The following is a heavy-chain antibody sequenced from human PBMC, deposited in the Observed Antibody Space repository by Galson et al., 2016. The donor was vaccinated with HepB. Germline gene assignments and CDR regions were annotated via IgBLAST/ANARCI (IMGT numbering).Heavy chain of an antibody. CDR2: IKAKADGGTT. V-gene: IGHV3-15*01. Sequence: SLRLSCAASGFTFSIAWMNWVRQAPGKGLEWVGRIKAKADGGTTDYAAPVKGRFTISRDDSTNTLYLQMNSLRAEDTAVYYCSTDSYNYYDTGGYFWGWGQGTLVTASS. J-gene: IGHJ4*02. CDR3: STDSYNYYDTGGYFWG. D-gene: IGHD3-22*01. CDR1: GFTFSIAW.